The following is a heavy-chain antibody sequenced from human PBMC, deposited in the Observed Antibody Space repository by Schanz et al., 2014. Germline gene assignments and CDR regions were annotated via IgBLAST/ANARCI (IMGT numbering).Heavy chain of an antibody. J-gene: IGHJ4*02. D-gene: IGHD4-17*01. CDR3: ARVVRSDYLSELDF. Sequence: QVQLVQSGAEVTKPGSSVKVSCKASGYFFSSYGISWVRQAPGQGLEWMGWISPYNGNTKYAEKLEDRVTMTTDISTSTAYMQLRSLTSDDTAVYYCARVVRSDYLSELDFWGQGTQVIVSS. CDR2: ISPYNGNT. CDR1: GYFFSSYG. V-gene: IGHV1-18*01.